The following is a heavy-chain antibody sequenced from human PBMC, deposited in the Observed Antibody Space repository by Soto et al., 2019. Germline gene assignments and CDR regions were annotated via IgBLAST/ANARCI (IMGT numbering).Heavy chain of an antibody. D-gene: IGHD3-16*01. J-gene: IGHJ6*01. Sequence: SETLSLTCTVSGGSISSGDYYWSWIRQPPGKGLEWIGYIYYSGSTYYNPSLKSRVTISVDTSKNQFSLRLSSVTAADTAVYYCARHNGPLYVGYYYDMDVWGQGTTVSVSS. CDR3: ARHNGPLYVGYYYDMDV. CDR1: GGSISSGDYY. V-gene: IGHV4-30-4*01. CDR2: IYYSGST.